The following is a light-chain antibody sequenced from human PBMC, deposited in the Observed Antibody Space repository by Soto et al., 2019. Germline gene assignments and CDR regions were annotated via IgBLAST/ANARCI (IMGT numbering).Light chain of an antibody. CDR3: CSYAGRSTPFV. Sequence: QSVLTQPASVSGSPGQSITISRTGTSSDVGSYNLVSWYQQHPGKAPKLMIYEGSKRPSGVSNRFSGSKSGNTASLTISGLQAEDEADYYCCSYAGRSTPFVFGTGTKLTVL. V-gene: IGLV2-23*01. CDR1: SSDVGSYNL. CDR2: EGS. J-gene: IGLJ1*01.